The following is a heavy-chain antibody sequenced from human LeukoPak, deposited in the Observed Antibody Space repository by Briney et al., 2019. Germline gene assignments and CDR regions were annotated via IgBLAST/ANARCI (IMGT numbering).Heavy chain of an antibody. V-gene: IGHV4-59*01. D-gene: IGHD6-19*01. CDR1: CRYNRRYL. J-gene: IGHJ1*01. CDR3: ARDHDSSGWFLFQY. CDR2: IYFSGST. Sequence: SDTLSLTHTVSCRYNRRYLRRWLGQPPGRGLEWIGHIYFSGSTNFNPSLKSGFTLPVDTPKHQFFLTRTARTAADAPGFYFARDHDSSGWFLFQYWGEGALGTVSS.